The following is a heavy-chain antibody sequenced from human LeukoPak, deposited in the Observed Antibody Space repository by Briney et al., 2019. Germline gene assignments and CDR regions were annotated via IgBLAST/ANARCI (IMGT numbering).Heavy chain of an antibody. V-gene: IGHV1-69*01. CDR2: IISIFGTA. CDR1: GGTFSSYA. J-gene: IGHJ4*02. D-gene: IGHD3-3*01. Sequence: SVKVSCKASGGTFSSYAISWVRQAPGQGLEWMGGIISIFGTANYAQKFQGRVTITADESTSTAYMELSSLRSEDTAVYYCARDPPGGSAYYCDYWGQGTLVTVSA. CDR3: ARDPPGGSAYYCDY.